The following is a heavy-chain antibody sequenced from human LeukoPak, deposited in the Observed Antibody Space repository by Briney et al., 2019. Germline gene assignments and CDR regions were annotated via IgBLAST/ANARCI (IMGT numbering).Heavy chain of an antibody. CDR1: GFTFSSYA. V-gene: IGHV3-23*01. CDR2: ISGGGATT. CDR3: AKKRPAVYAFDI. J-gene: IGHJ3*02. D-gene: IGHD2-8*01. Sequence: GGSLRLSCAASGFTFSSYAMSWVRQAPGKGLEWVSDISGGGATTFYADSVKGRFSISRDNSKNTLYLQVNSLRVEDTAVYYCAKKRPAVYAFDIWGQGTMVTVSS.